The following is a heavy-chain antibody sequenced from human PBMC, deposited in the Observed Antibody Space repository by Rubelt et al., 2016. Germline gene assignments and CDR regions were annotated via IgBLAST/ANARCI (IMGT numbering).Heavy chain of an antibody. CDR3: AKGSCGPTGTQCIDY. J-gene: IGHJ4*02. V-gene: IGHV3-23*01. CDR1: SSYA. Sequence: SSYAMHWVRQAPGKGLEWVSAISGSGGSTYYADSVKGRFTISRDNSKNTLYLQMNSLRAEDTAVYYCAKGSCGPTGTQCIDYWGQGTLVTVSA. CDR2: ISGSGGST. D-gene: IGHD1-1*01.